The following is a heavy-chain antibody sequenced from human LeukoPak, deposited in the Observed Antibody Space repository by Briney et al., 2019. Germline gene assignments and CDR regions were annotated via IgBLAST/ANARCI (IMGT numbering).Heavy chain of an antibody. D-gene: IGHD5-18*01. CDR3: ARGMQLWSLTPDY. Sequence: GRSLRLSCAASGFTFSSYGMHWVRQAPDKGLEWVAVIWYDGSNKYYADSVKGRFTISRDNSKNTLYLQMNSLRAEDTAVYYCARGMQLWSLTPDYWGQGTLVTVSS. CDR2: IWYDGSNK. V-gene: IGHV3-33*08. J-gene: IGHJ4*02. CDR1: GFTFSSYG.